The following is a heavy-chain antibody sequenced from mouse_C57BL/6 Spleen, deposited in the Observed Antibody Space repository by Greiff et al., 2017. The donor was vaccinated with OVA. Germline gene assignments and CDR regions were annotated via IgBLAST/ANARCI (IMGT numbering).Heavy chain of an antibody. V-gene: IGHV14-4*01. CDR2: IDPENGDT. CDR3: TTSGYSNRAWFAY. D-gene: IGHD2-5*01. Sequence: EVQRVESGAELVRPGTSVKLSCTASGFNIKDDYMHWVKQRPEQGLEWIGWIDPENGDTEYASKFQGKATITADTSSNTAYLQLSSLTSEDTAVYYCTTSGYSNRAWFAYWGQGTLVTVSA. J-gene: IGHJ3*01. CDR1: GFNIKDDY.